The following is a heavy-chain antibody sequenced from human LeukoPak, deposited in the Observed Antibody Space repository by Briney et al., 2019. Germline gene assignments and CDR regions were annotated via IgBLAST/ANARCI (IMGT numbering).Heavy chain of an antibody. J-gene: IGHJ2*01. CDR1: GGSISSYY. CDR2: IYYIGST. Sequence: PSETLSLTCTVSGGSISSYYWSWIRQPPGKRLEWIGFIYYIGSTNYNPSLKSRVTISVDTSMNQFSLNLNSVTAADTAVYYCARDPGDDYGDYSQGYFDLWGRGTLVTVSS. D-gene: IGHD4-17*01. CDR3: ARDPGDDYGDYSQGYFDL. V-gene: IGHV4-59*01.